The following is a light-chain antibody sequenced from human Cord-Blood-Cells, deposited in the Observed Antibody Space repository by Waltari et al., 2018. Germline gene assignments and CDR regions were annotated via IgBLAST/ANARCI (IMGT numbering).Light chain of an antibody. Sequence: QSALTQPAAVSGSPGQSIPISCTGPSSDVGRYNYVSWYQQHPGKAPKLSIYDVSNRPSGVSNRFSGSKSGNTASLTISGLQAEDEADYYCSSYTSSSTWVVGGGTKLTVL. V-gene: IGLV2-14*01. J-gene: IGLJ3*02. CDR2: DVS. CDR1: SSDVGRYNY. CDR3: SSYTSSSTWV.